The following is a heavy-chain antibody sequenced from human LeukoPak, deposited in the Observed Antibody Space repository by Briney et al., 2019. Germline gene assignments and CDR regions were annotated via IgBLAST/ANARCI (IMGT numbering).Heavy chain of an antibody. CDR2: MYYSGTT. CDR3: ARDSITMVRGYDY. V-gene: IGHV4-39*07. Sequence: PSETLSLTCTVSGASISSSSYYWGWIRQPPGKRLEWIGSMYYSGTTYYNPSLQSRVTLSVDTSKNQFSLRLSSVTAADTAVYYCARDSITMVRGYDYWGQGTLVTVSS. D-gene: IGHD3-10*01. J-gene: IGHJ4*02. CDR1: GASISSSSYY.